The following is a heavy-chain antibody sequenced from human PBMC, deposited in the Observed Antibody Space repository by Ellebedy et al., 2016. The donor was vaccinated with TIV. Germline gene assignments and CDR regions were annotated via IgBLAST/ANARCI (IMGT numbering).Heavy chain of an antibody. CDR1: GFTFDDYA. CDR2: ISWNSGSI. Sequence: PGGSLRLSCAASGFTFDDYAMHWVRQVPGKGLEWVSSISWNSGSIDYADSVKGRFTISRDNVKNSLYLQINSLRAEDTALYYCAKDLGTTGTYGFDYWGQGTLVTVSS. D-gene: IGHD1-1*01. J-gene: IGHJ4*02. V-gene: IGHV3-9*01. CDR3: AKDLGTTGTYGFDY.